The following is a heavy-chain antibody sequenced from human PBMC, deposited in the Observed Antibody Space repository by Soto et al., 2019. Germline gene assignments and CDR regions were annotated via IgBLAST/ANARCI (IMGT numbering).Heavy chain of an antibody. D-gene: IGHD2-8*02. CDR2: LNHSXST. CDR1: CGSFSGYY. J-gene: IGHJ4*02. Sequence: PXXTLSLTCAVYCGSFSGYYWTWIRQPPGTGMEWIGXLNHSXSTNYTQSLKXXVTISVDTXNNHLSLKLTSVTDADTAVYYCARDKITGLFAYWGKGTLVTVYS. V-gene: IGHV4-34*01. CDR3: ARDKITGLFAY.